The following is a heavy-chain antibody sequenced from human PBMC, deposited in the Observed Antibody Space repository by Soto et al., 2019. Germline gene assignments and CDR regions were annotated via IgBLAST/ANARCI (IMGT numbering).Heavy chain of an antibody. J-gene: IGHJ6*02. Sequence: QVQLQQWGAGLLKPSETLSLTCAVYGGSFSGYYWSWIRQPPGKGLEWIGEINHSGSTNYNPSLKSRVTISVDTSKNQFSLKLSSVTAADTAVYYCARGEVFGVVIIPYYYYGMDVWGQGTTVTVSS. CDR3: ARGEVFGVVIIPYYYYGMDV. CDR1: GGSFSGYY. D-gene: IGHD3-3*01. CDR2: INHSGST. V-gene: IGHV4-34*01.